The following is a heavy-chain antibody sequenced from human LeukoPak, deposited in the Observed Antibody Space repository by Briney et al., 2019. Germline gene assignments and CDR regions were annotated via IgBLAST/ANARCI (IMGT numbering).Heavy chain of an antibody. J-gene: IGHJ4*02. CDR3: ARAVLLGTDFDY. CDR2: INPNSGGT. D-gene: IGHD5-18*01. CDR1: GYTFTSYY. V-gene: IGHV1-2*02. Sequence: ASVKVSCKAAGYTFTSYYMHCVRQAPGQRLEWRGWINPNSGGTNYAQKFQGRVTMTRDTSISTAYMELRRLRSDDTAVYYCARAVLLGTDFDYWGQGTLVTISS.